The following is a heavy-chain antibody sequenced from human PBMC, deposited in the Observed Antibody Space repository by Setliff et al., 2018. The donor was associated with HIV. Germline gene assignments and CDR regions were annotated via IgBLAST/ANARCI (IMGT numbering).Heavy chain of an antibody. CDR1: GYSFTSYW. CDR3: ATTAYSSGWYTY. V-gene: IGHV5-51*01. D-gene: IGHD6-19*01. CDR2: IYPGDSDT. J-gene: IGHJ4*02. Sequence: GESLKISCKGSGYSFTSYWIGWVRQMPGKGLEWMGIIYPGDSDTKYSPSFQGHVTISADKSISTAFLQWSSLKASDTAMYYCATTAYSSGWYTYWGQGTLVTVSS.